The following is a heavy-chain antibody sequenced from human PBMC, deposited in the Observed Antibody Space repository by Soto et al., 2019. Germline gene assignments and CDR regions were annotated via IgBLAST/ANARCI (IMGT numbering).Heavy chain of an antibody. CDR1: GDSVSSNSAA. CDR3: ARGRLAAAGITYSYYYYMDG. J-gene: IGHJ6*03. Sequence: SQTLSLTCAISGDSVSSNSAAWNWIRQSPSRGLEWLGRTYYRSKWYNDYAVSVKSRITITPDTSKNQFSLQLNSVTPEDTAVYYCARGRLAAAGITYSYYYYMDGWGKGTTVTVS. CDR2: TYYRSKWYN. V-gene: IGHV6-1*01. D-gene: IGHD6-13*01.